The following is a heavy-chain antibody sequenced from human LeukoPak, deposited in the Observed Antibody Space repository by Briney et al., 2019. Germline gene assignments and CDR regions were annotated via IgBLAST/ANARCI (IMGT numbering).Heavy chain of an antibody. D-gene: IGHD3-22*01. V-gene: IGHV4-39*07. J-gene: IGHJ5*02. CDR1: GGSISSSSYY. CDR2: IYYSGST. CDR3: ARALRYYYDSSGYPSGWFDP. Sequence: SETLSLTCTVSGGSISSSSYYWGWIRQPPGKGLEWIGSIYYSGSTYYNPSLKSRVTISVDTSKNQFSLKLSSVTAADTAVYYCARALRYYYDSSGYPSGWFDPWGQGTLVTVSS.